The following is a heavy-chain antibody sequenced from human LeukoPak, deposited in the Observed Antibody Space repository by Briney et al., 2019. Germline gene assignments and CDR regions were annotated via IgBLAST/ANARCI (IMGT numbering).Heavy chain of an antibody. CDR3: ARGIPPGDAFDI. J-gene: IGHJ3*02. D-gene: IGHD2-2*02. V-gene: IGHV1-18*01. CDR2: ISTYNSNT. CDR1: GYTFTTYG. Sequence: ASVRVSCKASGYTFTTYGINWLRQAPGQVLAWMGWISTYNSNTHYAQKLQGRVTMTTDASTSTAYMELRSLRSDDTAVYYCARGIPPGDAFDIWGQGTMVTVSS.